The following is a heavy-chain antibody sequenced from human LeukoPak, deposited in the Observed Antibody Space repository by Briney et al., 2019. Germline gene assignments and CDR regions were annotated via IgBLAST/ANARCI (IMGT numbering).Heavy chain of an antibody. V-gene: IGHV3-15*01. CDR1: GLTFTNAW. J-gene: IGHJ4*02. CDR2: IKSKTDGGTT. D-gene: IGHD6-13*01. Sequence: GGSLRLSCAASGLTFTNAWMNWVRQAPGKGLEWVGHIKSKTDGGTTDYAAPVEGRFTISGDDSETTVYLQMNSLKTEDTAMYYCTTGYASSWYVWGQGTLVTVSS. CDR3: TTGYASSWYV.